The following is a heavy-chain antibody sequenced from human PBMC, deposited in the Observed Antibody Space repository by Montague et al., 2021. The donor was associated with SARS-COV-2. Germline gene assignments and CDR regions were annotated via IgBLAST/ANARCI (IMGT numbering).Heavy chain of an antibody. Sequence: QSGAEVKEPGESLKISCKGSGYSFTSYWISWVHQMPGKGLEWMGIIYPGDSDTRYSPSFRGQVTISADKSISTAYLQWSSLKASDTAIYYCARVTDYYYDTSGYWDAFDXWGQGTMVTVSS. V-gene: IGHV5-51*07. CDR3: ARVTDYYYDTSGYWDAFDX. J-gene: IGHJ3*02. CDR2: IYPGDSDT. D-gene: IGHD3-22*01. CDR1: GYSFTSYW.